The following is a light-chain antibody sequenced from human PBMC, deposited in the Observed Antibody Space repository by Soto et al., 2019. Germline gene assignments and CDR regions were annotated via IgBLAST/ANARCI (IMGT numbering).Light chain of an antibody. CDR1: QSFDRN. J-gene: IGKJ5*01. CDR2: GIS. Sequence: EIVMTQSPGTLSLSPGETATLSCRASQSFDRNYLAWYQQKPGQAPRLLVYGISTWATDIPARFSGSGSGTEFTLTISRLQSEDFGIYYCLQHSKWPITFGHGTRLEIK. V-gene: IGKV3-15*01. CDR3: LQHSKWPIT.